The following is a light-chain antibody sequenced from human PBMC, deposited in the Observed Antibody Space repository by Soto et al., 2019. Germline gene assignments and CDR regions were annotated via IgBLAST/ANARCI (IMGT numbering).Light chain of an antibody. V-gene: IGLV1-44*01. J-gene: IGLJ1*01. CDR3: AVRDDSLNEYV. CDR2: SNN. CDR1: SSNIGSYA. Sequence: QSVLTQPPSASGAPGQRVTISCSGSSSNIGSYAVNWYQQLPGTAPKLLIDSNNQRPSGVPDRFSGSKSGTSASLAISGLQSEDEADYFCAVRDDSLNEYVFATGTKVTVL.